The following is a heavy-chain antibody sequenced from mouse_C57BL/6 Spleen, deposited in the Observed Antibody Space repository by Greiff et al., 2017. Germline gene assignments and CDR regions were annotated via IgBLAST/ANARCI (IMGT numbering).Heavy chain of an antibody. CDR1: GYTFTSYW. D-gene: IGHD5-1-1*01. J-gene: IGHJ2*01. CDR2: IYPGSGST. CDR3: AKYPGKEGDY. V-gene: IGHV1-55*01. Sequence: VQLQQPGAELVKPGASVKMSCKASGYTFTSYWITWVKQGPGQGLEWIGDIYPGSGSTNYNEKFKGKVTLTVDTSSSTAYMQLSSLKSEDSAVYYCAKYPGKEGDYWGQGTTLTVSS.